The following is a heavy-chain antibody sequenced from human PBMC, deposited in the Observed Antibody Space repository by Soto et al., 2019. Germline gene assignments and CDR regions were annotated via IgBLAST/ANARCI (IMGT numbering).Heavy chain of an antibody. CDR1: GFTFSSYS. CDR2: ISSSSSYM. D-gene: IGHD3-3*01. Sequence: PGGSLRLSCAASGFTFSSYSMNWVRQAPGKGLEWVSSISSSSSYMYYADSVKGRFTISRDNAKNSLCLQMNSLRAEDTAVYYCARDLYYDFRSGYYAIDAFDIWGQGTMVTVSS. J-gene: IGHJ3*02. CDR3: ARDLYYDFRSGYYAIDAFDI. V-gene: IGHV3-21*01.